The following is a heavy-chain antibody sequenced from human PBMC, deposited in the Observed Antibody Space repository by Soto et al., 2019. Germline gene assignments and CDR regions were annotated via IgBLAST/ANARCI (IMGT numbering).Heavy chain of an antibody. CDR3: AKRNSSWPAATNY. D-gene: IGHD2-2*01. CDR2: ISSSSSTT. J-gene: IGHJ4*02. CDR1: GFTFSSYS. V-gene: IGHV3-48*01. Sequence: GGSLRLSYAASGFTFSSYSMNWVRQAPGKGLEWVSYISSSSSTTYYADSVKGRFTISRDNSKNTLYLQMNSLRAEDTAVYYCAKRNSSWPAATNYWGQGTLVTVSS.